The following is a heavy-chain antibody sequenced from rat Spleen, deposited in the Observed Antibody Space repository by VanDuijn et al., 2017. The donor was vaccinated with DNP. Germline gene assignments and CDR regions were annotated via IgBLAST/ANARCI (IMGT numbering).Heavy chain of an antibody. V-gene: IGHV5-7*01. J-gene: IGHJ3*01. CDR1: GFTFSKYD. CDR3: VRHEDSSSHIYGFAY. Sequence: EVQLEESGGGLVQPGRSMKLSCAASGFTFSKYDMAWVRQAPKKGLEWVATISYDGSGTYYRDSVKGRFTISRDNAKSTLYLQMDSLRSEDTATYYCVRHEDSSSHIYGFAYWGQGTLVTVSS. CDR2: ISYDGSGT. D-gene: IGHD1-2*01.